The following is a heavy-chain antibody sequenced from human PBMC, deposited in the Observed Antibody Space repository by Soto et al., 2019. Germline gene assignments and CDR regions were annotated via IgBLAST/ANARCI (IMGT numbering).Heavy chain of an antibody. J-gene: IGHJ4*02. CDR3: ATSYGSGSQAFDF. V-gene: IGHV1-69*02. CDR2: TIPLLGMS. CDR1: GDTFNFYT. D-gene: IGHD3-10*01. Sequence: QVQLVQSGAELKKPGSSVRVSCKASGDTFNFYTINWVRQAPGLGLEWMGRTIPLLGMSNYALKFQGRLSTTADKSTGTAYLDLRSLKPEDTAMYYCATSYGSGSQAFDFWGQGALVTVS.